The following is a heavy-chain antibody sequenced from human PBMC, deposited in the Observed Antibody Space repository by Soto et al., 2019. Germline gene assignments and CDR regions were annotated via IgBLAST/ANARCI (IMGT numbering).Heavy chain of an antibody. V-gene: IGHV4-59*12. J-gene: IGHJ4*02. CDR2: IYYSGST. D-gene: IGHD1-26*01. CDR3: ARVSGGSYRKSYFDY. Sequence: SETLSLTCTVSGGSISSYYWSWIRQPPGKGLEWIGYIYYSGSTNYNPSLKSRVTISVDTSKNQFSLKLSSVTAADTAVYYCARVSGGSYRKSYFDYWGQGTLVTVSS. CDR1: GGSISSYY.